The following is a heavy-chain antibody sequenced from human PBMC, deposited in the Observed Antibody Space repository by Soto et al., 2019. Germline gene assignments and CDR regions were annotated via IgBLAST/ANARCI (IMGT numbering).Heavy chain of an antibody. V-gene: IGHV1-18*04. J-gene: IGHJ3*01. CDR1: GYTVTNYG. CDR2: ISPYNDNP. Sequence: GASVKVSGKTSGYTVTNYGINWVREAPAQGLEWMGWISPYNDNPNYAPKFQGRVTMHTDTSTSTVYMELRSLRSHDTAIYFCARVAEYPTSIPSSHIRGQATMAPVS. CDR3: ARVAEYPTSIPSSHI. D-gene: IGHD2-15*01.